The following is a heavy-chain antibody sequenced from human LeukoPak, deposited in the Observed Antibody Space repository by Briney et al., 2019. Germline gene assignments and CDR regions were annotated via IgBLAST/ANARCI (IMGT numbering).Heavy chain of an antibody. J-gene: IGHJ4*02. Sequence: PSETLSLTCAVYGGSFSGYYWSWIRQPPGKGLEWIGEINHSGSTNYNPSLKSRVTISVDRSKNQFSLKLSSVTAADTAVYYCARDIGGSSDYWGQGTLVTVSS. V-gene: IGHV4-34*01. CDR3: ARDIGGSSDY. D-gene: IGHD3-10*01. CDR1: GGSFSGYY. CDR2: INHSGST.